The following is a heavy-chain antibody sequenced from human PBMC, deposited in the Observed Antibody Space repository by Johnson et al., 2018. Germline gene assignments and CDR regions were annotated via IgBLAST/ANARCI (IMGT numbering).Heavy chain of an antibody. Sequence: EVQLVESGGGLVQPGGSLRLSCAASGFTFSNAWLSWVRQAPGKGLAWVSAISGSGGSTYYADSVTGRFTISRDNSKTTLYLQMNSLRAGDTAVYYCARGVGYSSSWPDAFDIGGQGTMVTVSA. D-gene: IGHD6-13*01. CDR3: ARGVGYSSSWPDAFDI. J-gene: IGHJ3*02. CDR2: ISGSGGST. CDR1: GFTFSNAW. V-gene: IGHV3-23*04.